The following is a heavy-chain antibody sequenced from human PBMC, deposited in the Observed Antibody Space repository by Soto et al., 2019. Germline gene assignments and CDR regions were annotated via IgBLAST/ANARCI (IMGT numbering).Heavy chain of an antibody. CDR1: GYTLTELS. CDR3: ATARPRDYYDSSGYLKAPFDY. Sequence: GASVKVSCKVSGYTLTELSMHWVRQAPGKGLERMGGFDPEDGETIYAQKFQGRVTMTEDTSTDTAYMELSSLRSEDTAVYYCATARPRDYYDSSGYLKAPFDYWGQGTLVTVSS. CDR2: FDPEDGET. J-gene: IGHJ4*02. D-gene: IGHD3-22*01. V-gene: IGHV1-24*01.